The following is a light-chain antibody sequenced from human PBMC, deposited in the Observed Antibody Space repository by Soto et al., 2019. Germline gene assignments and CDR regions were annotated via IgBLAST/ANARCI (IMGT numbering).Light chain of an antibody. CDR2: KAS. CDR3: QQSNSYSPT. CDR1: QSISVW. V-gene: IGKV1-5*03. Sequence: DIKVTHYTSNQRASGEESSTRSCRASQSISVWLAWYKQKAGKAPNLLIYKASRLESGVPSRLSVTRCEREFTLTIGRLKPGDSATHSSQQSNSYSPTLGRGTKVDIK. J-gene: IGKJ1*01.